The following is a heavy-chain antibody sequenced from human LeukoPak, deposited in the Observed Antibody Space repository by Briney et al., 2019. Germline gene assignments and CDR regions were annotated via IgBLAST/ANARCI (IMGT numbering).Heavy chain of an antibody. CDR2: MNPSSGNT. CDR1: GYTFTSYG. D-gene: IGHD6-13*01. Sequence: ASVKVSCKASGYTFTSYGISWVRQATGQGLEWMGWMNPSSGNTGYAQKFQGRVTMTRNTSISTAYMELSSLRSEDTAVYYCARGDSSSWNWFDPWGQGTLVTVSS. J-gene: IGHJ5*02. CDR3: ARGDSSSWNWFDP. V-gene: IGHV1-8*02.